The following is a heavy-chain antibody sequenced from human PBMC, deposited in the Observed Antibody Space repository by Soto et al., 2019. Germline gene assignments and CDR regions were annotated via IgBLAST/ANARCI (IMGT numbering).Heavy chain of an antibody. CDR3: ARGGVQDAFDI. CDR1: GFVVDRTY. D-gene: IGHD1-26*01. Sequence: EVQLVETGGGLIQPGGSLRLSCAASGFVVDRTYMTWVRQAPGKGLEWVSVICSGGGTYYADSVEGRFTISRDTSKNTLHLQMNDLRAEDTALYYCARGGVQDAFDIWGQGTMVTVSS. CDR2: ICSGGGT. V-gene: IGHV3-53*02. J-gene: IGHJ3*02.